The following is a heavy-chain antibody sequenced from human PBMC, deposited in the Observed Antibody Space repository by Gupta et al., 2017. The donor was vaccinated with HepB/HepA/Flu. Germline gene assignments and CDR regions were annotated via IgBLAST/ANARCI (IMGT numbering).Heavy chain of an antibody. V-gene: IGHV3-30-3*01. D-gene: IGHD2/OR15-2a*01. Sequence: QGQLVESGGGVFQPGRSLRLSCAASGFSFSTYTMHWVRQAPGKGLEWVALISYDGSNKYYGDSVKGRLTISRDNSKNTLYLQMNSLRAEDTAVYYCARDLLLMTYGMDVWGQGTTVNVSS. CDR2: ISYDGSNK. J-gene: IGHJ6*02. CDR1: GFSFSTYT. CDR3: ARDLLLMTYGMDV.